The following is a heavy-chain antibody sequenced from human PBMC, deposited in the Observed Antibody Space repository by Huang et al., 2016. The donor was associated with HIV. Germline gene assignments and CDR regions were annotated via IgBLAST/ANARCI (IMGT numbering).Heavy chain of an antibody. CDR2: IYWDDDK. J-gene: IGHJ3*02. Sequence: QITLKESGPTLVKPTQTLTLTCTFSGFSLSTSGVGVGWIRQPPGKALEWLALIYWDDDKRYSQSLKSRLTIPKDTSKNQVVLTMTNMDPVDTATYYCAHRRGYYYDSSGYLGGDAFDIWGQGTMVTVSS. D-gene: IGHD3-22*01. V-gene: IGHV2-5*02. CDR3: AHRRGYYYDSSGYLGGDAFDI. CDR1: GFSLSTSGVG.